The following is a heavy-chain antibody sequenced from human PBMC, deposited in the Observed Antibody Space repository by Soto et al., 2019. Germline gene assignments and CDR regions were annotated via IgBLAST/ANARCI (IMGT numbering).Heavy chain of an antibody. J-gene: IGHJ1*01. CDR2: IYYSGST. D-gene: IGHD1-26*01. Sequence: KPAETLSLTCTVSGGSISSGDCYWSWIRQPPGKGLEWIGYIYYSGSTYYNPSLKSRVTISVDTSKTQFSLKLSSVTAADTAVYYCARESNSGSYYARYWGQGTLVTVSS. V-gene: IGHV4-30-4*01. CDR1: GGSISSGDCY. CDR3: ARESNSGSYYARY.